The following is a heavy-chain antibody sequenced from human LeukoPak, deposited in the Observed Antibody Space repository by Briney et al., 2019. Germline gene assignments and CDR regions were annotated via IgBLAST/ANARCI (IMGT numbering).Heavy chain of an antibody. V-gene: IGHV3-21*01. CDR2: ISSSSSYI. J-gene: IGHJ4*02. CDR1: GFTFSSYS. D-gene: IGHD3-10*01. CDR3: ARVAAPDYYPRPPSFDY. Sequence: PGGSLRLSCAASGFTFSSYSMNWVRQAPGKGLEWVSSISSSSSYIYYADSVKGRFTISRDNAKNSLYLQMNSLRAEDTAVYYCARVAAPDYYPRPPSFDYWGQGTLVTVSS.